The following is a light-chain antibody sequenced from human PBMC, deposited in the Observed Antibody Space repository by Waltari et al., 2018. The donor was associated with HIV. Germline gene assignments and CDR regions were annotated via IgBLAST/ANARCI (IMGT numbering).Light chain of an antibody. CDR1: TSNY. Sequence: TSNYLAWYQQRPGQSPRLIHSANTRSSGVPGRFSGSSLGNKAALTITGAQADDEADYYCVLNLGRGIVVFGGGTKVTVL. CDR3: VLNLGRGIVV. J-gene: IGLJ2*01. CDR2: SAN. V-gene: IGLV8-61*01.